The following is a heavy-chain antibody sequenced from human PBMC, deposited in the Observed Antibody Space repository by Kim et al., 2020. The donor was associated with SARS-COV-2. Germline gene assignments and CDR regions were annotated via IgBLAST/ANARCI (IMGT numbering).Heavy chain of an antibody. J-gene: IGHJ4*02. CDR1: GFTFSDYY. Sequence: GGSLRLSCAASGFTFSDYYMSWIRQAPGKGLEWVSYITSSGTTIYYADSVKGRFTMSRDNAKNSVYLEMRSLRAEDTAVYYCARDLSSSTNYGYFDYWGQGTLVPVSS. V-gene: IGHV3-11*01. CDR3: ARDLSSSTNYGYFDY. CDR2: ITSSGTTI. D-gene: IGHD6-6*01.